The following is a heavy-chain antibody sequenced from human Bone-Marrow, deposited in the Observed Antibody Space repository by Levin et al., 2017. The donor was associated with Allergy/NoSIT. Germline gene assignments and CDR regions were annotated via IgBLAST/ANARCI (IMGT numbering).Heavy chain of an antibody. Sequence: AGESLKISCEVSGFTFSSYGMHWVRQAPGKGLEWVALIWNDGSNIYYADSVKGRFTISRDNSKNTVYLQMNSLRVEDTSVYYCAREAREIAAGGYYYYGMDVWGQGTTVTVSS. CDR2: IWNDGSNI. J-gene: IGHJ6*02. CDR3: AREAREIAAGGYYYYGMDV. V-gene: IGHV3-33*01. CDR1: GFTFSSYG. D-gene: IGHD6-13*01.